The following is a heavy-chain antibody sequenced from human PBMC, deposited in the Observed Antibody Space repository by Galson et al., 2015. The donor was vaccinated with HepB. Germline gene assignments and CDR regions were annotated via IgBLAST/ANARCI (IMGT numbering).Heavy chain of an antibody. CDR2: ISSSSSYI. J-gene: IGHJ6*02. V-gene: IGHV3-21*01. CDR3: ARDKTDDGMDV. Sequence: SLRLSCAASGFTFSSYSMNWVRQAPGKGLEWVSSISSSSSYIYYADSVKGRFTISRDNAKNSLYLQMNSLRAEDTAVYYCARDKTDDGMDVWGQGTTVTVSS. CDR1: GFTFSSYS.